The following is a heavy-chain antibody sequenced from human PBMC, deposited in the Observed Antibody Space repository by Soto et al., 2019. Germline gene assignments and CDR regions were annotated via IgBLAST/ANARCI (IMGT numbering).Heavy chain of an antibody. J-gene: IGHJ6*03. CDR3: AKVWGEWLDYYYYMDV. Sequence: GGSLRLSCAASGFTFSSYAMSWVRQAPGKGLEWVSAISGSGGSTYYADSVKGRFTISRDNSKNTLYLQMNSLRAEDTAVYYCAKVWGEWLDYYYYMDVWGKGTTVTVSS. CDR1: GFTFSSYA. V-gene: IGHV3-23*01. CDR2: ISGSGGST. D-gene: IGHD3-16*01.